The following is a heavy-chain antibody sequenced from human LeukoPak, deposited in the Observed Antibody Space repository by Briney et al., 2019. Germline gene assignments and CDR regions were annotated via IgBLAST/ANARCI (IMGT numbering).Heavy chain of an antibody. CDR2: INHSGST. Sequence: SETLSLTCAVYGGSFSGYYWSWIRQPPGKGLEWIGEINHSGSTNYNPSLKSRVTISVDTSKNQFSLKLSSVTDADTAVYYCARGWELLEKYYFDYWGQGTLVTVSS. CDR1: GGSFSGYY. D-gene: IGHD1-26*01. V-gene: IGHV4-34*01. CDR3: ARGWELLEKYYFDY. J-gene: IGHJ4*02.